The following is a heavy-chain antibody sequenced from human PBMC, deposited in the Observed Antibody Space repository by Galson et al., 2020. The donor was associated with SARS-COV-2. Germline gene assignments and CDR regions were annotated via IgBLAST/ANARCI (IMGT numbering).Heavy chain of an antibody. CDR3: AKEAARHGAFDY. D-gene: IGHD6-6*01. J-gene: IGHJ4*02. CDR2: IWYDGSNK. V-gene: IGHV3-33*06. Sequence: GGSLRLSCAASGFTFSSYGMHWVRQAPGKGLEWVAVIWYDGSNKYYADSVKGRFTISRDNSKNTLYLQMNSLRAEDTAVYYCAKEAARHGAFDYWGQGTLVTVSS. CDR1: GFTFSSYG.